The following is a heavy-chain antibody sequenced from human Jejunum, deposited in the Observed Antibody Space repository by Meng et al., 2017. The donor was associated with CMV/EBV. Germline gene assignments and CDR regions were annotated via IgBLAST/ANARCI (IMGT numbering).Heavy chain of an antibody. CDR3: AKGSGSRSYRFDY. CDR1: ESSGNTNV. CDR2: IGGSDDST. V-gene: IGHV3-23*01. D-gene: IGHD3-10*01. Sequence: QLEFVESVSQLEGSVGLFWVSSESSGNTNVRCWINWAPREGREGVEWIGGSDDSTYYPESVKGRFTLSRDNSKNTLYPQMNSLRAEDTAVYYCAKGSGSRSYRFDYWGQGTLVTVSS. J-gene: IGHJ4*02.